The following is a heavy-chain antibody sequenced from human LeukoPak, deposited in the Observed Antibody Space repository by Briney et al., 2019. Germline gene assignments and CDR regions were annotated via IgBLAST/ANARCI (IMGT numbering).Heavy chain of an antibody. CDR1: GFTFDDYG. Sequence: GGSLRLSCAASGFTFDDYGMSWVRQAPGKGLEWVSGINWNGGSTGYADSVKGRFTISRDNAKNSLYLQMNSLRAEDTAVYYCARDYGYCSGGSCYGRGDWGQGTLVTVSS. V-gene: IGHV3-20*04. CDR3: ARDYGYCSGGSCYGRGD. J-gene: IGHJ4*02. CDR2: INWNGGST. D-gene: IGHD2-15*01.